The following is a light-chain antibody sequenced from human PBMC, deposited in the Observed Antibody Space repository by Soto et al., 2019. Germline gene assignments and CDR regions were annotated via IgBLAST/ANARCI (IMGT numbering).Light chain of an antibody. CDR3: CSYAGSSPFVV. Sequence: QSALTQPASVSGSPGQSITISCTGTSSDVGSYNLVSWYQQHPGKAPKLMIYEGSKRPSGVSNRFSGSKSGNTASLTISGXXXXXXXXYXCCSYAGSSPFVVFGGGTKL. J-gene: IGLJ2*01. CDR2: EGS. CDR1: SSDVGSYNL. V-gene: IGLV2-23*03.